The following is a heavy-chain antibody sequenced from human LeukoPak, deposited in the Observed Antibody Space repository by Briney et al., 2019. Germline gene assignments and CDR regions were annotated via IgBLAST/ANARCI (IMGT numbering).Heavy chain of an antibody. CDR2: INPNSGGT. J-gene: IGHJ6*03. CDR3: ARDLYPGSTTGTTYYYYYYMDV. D-gene: IGHD1-1*01. Sequence: ASVKVSCKASGYTFTGYYMHWVRQAPGQGLEWMEWINPNSGGTNYAQKFQGRVTMTRDTSISTAYMELSRLRSDDTAVYYCARDLYPGSTTGTTYYYYYYMDVWGKGTTVTISS. V-gene: IGHV1-2*02. CDR1: GYTFTGYY.